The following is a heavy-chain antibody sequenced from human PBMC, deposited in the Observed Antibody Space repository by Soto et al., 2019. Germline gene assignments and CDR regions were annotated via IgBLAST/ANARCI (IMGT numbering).Heavy chain of an antibody. D-gene: IGHD6-13*01. J-gene: IGHJ6*01. CDR2: IIPIFGTA. CDR3: ARPPPYSSSWPTYYYYGMDV. Sequence: GGSVKVCCKASGGPFSSDAISLVRQAPGQGLEWMGGIIPIFGTANYAQKFQGRVTITADESTSTAYMELSSLRSEDTAVYYCARPPPYSSSWPTYYYYGMDVWGQGTTVTVSS. V-gene: IGHV1-69*13. CDR1: GGPFSSDA.